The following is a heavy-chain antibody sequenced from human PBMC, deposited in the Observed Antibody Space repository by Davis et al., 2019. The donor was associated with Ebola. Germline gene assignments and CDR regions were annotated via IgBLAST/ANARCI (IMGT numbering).Heavy chain of an antibody. D-gene: IGHD3-10*01. CDR2: ISFDGSSK. V-gene: IGHV3-33*08. CDR3: ARGPTTQYFGGGSHFLNY. Sequence: PGGSLRLSCAASGFTFSGSGMHWVRQAPGKGLAWVAVISFDGSSKYYADSVKGRFTISRDNYESTLSLQMDSLTADDTAVYYCARGPTTQYFGGGSHFLNYWGQGTLVAVSS. J-gene: IGHJ4*02. CDR1: GFTFSGSG.